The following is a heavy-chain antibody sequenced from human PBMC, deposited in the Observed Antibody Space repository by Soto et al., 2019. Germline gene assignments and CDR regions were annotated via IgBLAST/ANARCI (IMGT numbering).Heavy chain of an antibody. CDR1: GFTFSTCS. V-gene: IGHV3-48*02. J-gene: IGHJ4*02. CDR2: ISDNSSVI. Sequence: GGSLRLSCAASGFTFSTCSINWVRQAPGKGLEWISYISDNSSVIYYADAVKGRFTISRDNAKNSLYLQMNSLRDEDTAVYYCARDRDAYCSKGICSGPYFDYWGQGTLVTVS. D-gene: IGHD2-8*01. CDR3: ARDRDAYCSKGICSGPYFDY.